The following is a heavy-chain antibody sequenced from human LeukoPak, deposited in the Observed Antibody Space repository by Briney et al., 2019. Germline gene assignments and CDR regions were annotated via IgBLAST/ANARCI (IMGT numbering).Heavy chain of an antibody. CDR3: AREDTYGSGSYYSNSHEFRVVEGRYYFDY. V-gene: IGHV1-18*01. D-gene: IGHD3-10*01. CDR2: ISAYNGNT. Sequence: GASVKVSCKASGYTFTSYGISWVRQAPGQGLEWMGWISAYNGNTNYAQKLQGRVTMTTDTSTSTAYMELRSLRSDDTAVYYCAREDTYGSGSYYSNSHEFRVVEGRYYFDYWGQGTLVTVSS. CDR1: GYTFTSYG. J-gene: IGHJ4*02.